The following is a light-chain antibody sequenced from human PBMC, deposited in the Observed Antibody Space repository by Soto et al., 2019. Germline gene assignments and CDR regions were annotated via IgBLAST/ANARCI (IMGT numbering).Light chain of an antibody. V-gene: IGKV3-20*01. CDR1: QSVNSK. CDR2: GAS. Sequence: EIVLTQSPGTLSLSPGERATLSCRASQSVNSKLAWYQQKPGQAPRLLIYGASTRASGNPDRISGSGSGTDFTLTISRLEPEDGAVDYCHQYGSSPRTFGQVTKVEIK. CDR3: HQYGSSPRT. J-gene: IGKJ1*01.